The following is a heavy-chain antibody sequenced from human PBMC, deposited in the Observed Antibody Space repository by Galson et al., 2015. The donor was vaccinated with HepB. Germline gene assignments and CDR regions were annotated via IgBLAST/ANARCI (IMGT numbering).Heavy chain of an antibody. J-gene: IGHJ6*03. CDR2: INPNSGGT. D-gene: IGHD1-26*01. CDR1: GYTFTGHY. Sequence: SVKVSCKASGYTFTGHYMHWVRQAPGQGLEWMGWINPNSGGTNYAQKFQGWVTMTRDTSISTAYMELSRLRSDDTAVYYCARGVGAKRGGYYYYMDVWGKGTTVTVSS. V-gene: IGHV1-2*04. CDR3: ARGVGAKRGGYYYYMDV.